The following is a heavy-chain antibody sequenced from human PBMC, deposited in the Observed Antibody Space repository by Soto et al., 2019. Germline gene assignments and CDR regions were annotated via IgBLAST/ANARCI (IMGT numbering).Heavy chain of an antibody. CDR2: IRPDNGNR. V-gene: IGHV1-18*01. CDR1: GYTFSTSG. D-gene: IGHD1-20*01. J-gene: IGHJ1*01. Sequence: GASVKVSCKTSGYTFSTSGNSWVRQAPGQGLEWVGWIRPDNGNRKSAQMLQGRVTLTTDTSASTAYMELSSLTSDDTAMYYCARDTESNRYNDWGQGTLVTVSS. CDR3: ARDTESNRYND.